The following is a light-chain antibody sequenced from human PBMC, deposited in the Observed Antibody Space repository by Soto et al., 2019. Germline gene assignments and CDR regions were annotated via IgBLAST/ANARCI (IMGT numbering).Light chain of an antibody. V-gene: IGKV3-20*01. CDR2: GAS. Sequence: EIVLTQSPGTLSLSPGERATLSCRASQSVSTNYLAWYQRKPGQAPRLLIYGASSRATDIPNRFSGSGSGTDFTLTITRLKADDVVVYYCQQYGSSPPTFGQGTKVEIK. CDR1: QSVSTNY. CDR3: QQYGSSPPT. J-gene: IGKJ1*01.